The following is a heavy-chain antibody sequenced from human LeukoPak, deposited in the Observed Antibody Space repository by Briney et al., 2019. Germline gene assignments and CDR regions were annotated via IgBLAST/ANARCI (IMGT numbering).Heavy chain of an antibody. D-gene: IGHD3-22*01. Sequence: PSETLSLTCTVSGGSISSGGYYWSWIRQHPGKGLEWIGYIYYSGSTYYNPSLKSRVTISVDTSKNQFSLKLNSVTAADTAVYYCARIVGLPYNWFDPWGQGTLVTVSS. V-gene: IGHV4-31*03. CDR2: IYYSGST. J-gene: IGHJ5*02. CDR1: GGSISSGGYY. CDR3: ARIVGLPYNWFDP.